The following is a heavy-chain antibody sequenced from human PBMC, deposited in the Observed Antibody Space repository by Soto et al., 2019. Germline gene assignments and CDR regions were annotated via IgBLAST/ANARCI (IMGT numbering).Heavy chain of an antibody. D-gene: IGHD2-15*01. J-gene: IGHJ4*02. CDR1: GGSISSGGYS. CDR2: IYHSGST. V-gene: IGHV4-30-2*01. CDR3: ARYGSGECNRGSCYSPFDY. Sequence: LSLTCAVSGGSISSGGYSWSWIRQPPGKGLEWIGYIYHSGSTYYNPSLKSRVTISVDRSKNQFSLKLSSVTAADTAVYYCARYGSGECNRGSCYSPFDYWGQGTLVTVSS.